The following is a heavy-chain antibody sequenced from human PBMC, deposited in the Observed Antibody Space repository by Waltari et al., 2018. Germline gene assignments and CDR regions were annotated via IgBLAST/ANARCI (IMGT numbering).Heavy chain of an antibody. D-gene: IGHD6-19*01. Sequence: QLQLQESGPGLVKSSETLSLTCTVSGGSISSSTYYWGWIRQPPGKGLEWIGSIYYSGRTNCNPSLKSRVTISVDTSKNQFSLKLSSVTAADTAFYYCARPLGSGIDAFDIWGQGTMVTVSS. CDR3: ARPLGSGIDAFDI. V-gene: IGHV4-39*01. J-gene: IGHJ3*02. CDR1: GGSISSSTYY. CDR2: IYYSGRT.